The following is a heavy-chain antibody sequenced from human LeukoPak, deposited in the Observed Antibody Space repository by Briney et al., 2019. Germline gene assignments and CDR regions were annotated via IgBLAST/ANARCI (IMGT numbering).Heavy chain of an antibody. CDR3: ARGAQPGIKDWFDP. CDR1: GFTLSDYY. Sequence: GGSLRLSCAASGFTLSDYYMSWIRPAPGKGLGWVSYISSSGSTIYYADSVKGRFTISRDNAKNSLYLQMNSLRAEDTAVYYCARGAQPGIKDWFDPWGQGTLVTVSS. D-gene: IGHD1-14*01. CDR2: ISSSGSTI. V-gene: IGHV3-11*01. J-gene: IGHJ5*02.